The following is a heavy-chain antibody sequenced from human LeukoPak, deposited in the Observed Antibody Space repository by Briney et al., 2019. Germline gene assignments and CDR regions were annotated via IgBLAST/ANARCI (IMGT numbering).Heavy chain of an antibody. CDR1: GGSISSGGYY. D-gene: IGHD2-15*01. J-gene: IGHJ6*02. Sequence: SETLSLTCTVSGGSISSGGYYWSWIRQHPGKGLEWIGYIYYSGSTYYNPSLKSRVTISVDTSKNQFPLKLSSVTAADTAVYYCARGSRIYGMDVWGQGTTVTVSS. V-gene: IGHV4-31*03. CDR2: IYYSGST. CDR3: ARGSRIYGMDV.